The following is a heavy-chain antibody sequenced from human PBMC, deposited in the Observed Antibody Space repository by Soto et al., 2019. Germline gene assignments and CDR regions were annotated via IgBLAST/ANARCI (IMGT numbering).Heavy chain of an antibody. Sequence: QLVESGGGVVQPGRSLRLSCGASGFTFGSYGMHWVRQAPGKGLERVAVIWYDGSNKDYADSVKGRFTVSRDNSKNTLDLQMNSLRVEDTAVYYCARQHRALSYFGMDVWGLGTTVTVSS. V-gene: IGHV3-33*01. CDR2: IWYDGSNK. CDR1: GFTFGSYG. J-gene: IGHJ6*02. CDR3: ARQHRALSYFGMDV.